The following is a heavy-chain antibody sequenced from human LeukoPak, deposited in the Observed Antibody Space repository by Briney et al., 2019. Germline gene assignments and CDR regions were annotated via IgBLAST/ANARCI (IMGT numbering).Heavy chain of an antibody. J-gene: IGHJ4*02. CDR3: ARSITISKPLEYYFDY. V-gene: IGHV4-30-2*01. CDR2: IYHSGST. Sequence: TLSLTCAVSGGSISSGGYSWSWIRQPPGKGLEWIGYIYHSGSTYYNPSLKSRVTMSVDRSKNQFSLKLSSVTAADTAVYYCARSITISKPLEYYFDYWGQGTLVTVSS. CDR1: GGSISSGGYS. D-gene: IGHD3-9*01.